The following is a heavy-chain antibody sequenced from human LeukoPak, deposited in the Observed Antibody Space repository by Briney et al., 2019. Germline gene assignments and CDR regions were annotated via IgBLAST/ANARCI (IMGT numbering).Heavy chain of an antibody. D-gene: IGHD4-17*01. Sequence: TSETLSLTCAVSGYSIRSGDYWSWIRQSPGKGLEWIGSIYHSGSTHYNPSLKSRVTISVDTSKNQFSLMLSSVTAADTAVYYCARNRSVTTTPGFDHWGQGTLVTVSS. CDR2: IYHSGST. CDR1: GYSIRSGDY. J-gene: IGHJ4*02. CDR3: ARNRSVTTTPGFDH. V-gene: IGHV4-38-2*01.